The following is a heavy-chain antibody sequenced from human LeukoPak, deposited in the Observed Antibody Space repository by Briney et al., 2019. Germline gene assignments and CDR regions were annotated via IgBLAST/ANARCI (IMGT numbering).Heavy chain of an antibody. CDR1: GFTFSSYE. CDR3: ARLMGERSLFDY. Sequence: GGSLRLSCAASGFTFSSYEVNWVRQAPGKGLEWVAFILNDGSYKNSADSVRGRFTISRDISKNTLYLQMNSLRAEDTAVYYCARLMGERSLFDYWGQGVLVTVSS. V-gene: IGHV3-30*03. D-gene: IGHD1-26*01. CDR2: ILNDGSYK. J-gene: IGHJ4*02.